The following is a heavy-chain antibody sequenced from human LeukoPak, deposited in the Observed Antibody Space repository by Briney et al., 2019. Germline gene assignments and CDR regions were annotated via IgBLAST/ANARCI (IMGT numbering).Heavy chain of an antibody. CDR1: TDSFSSHY. CDR3: ARDVVTVTKGFDI. CDR2: IPYIGST. D-gene: IGHD4-17*01. V-gene: IGHV4-59*11. Sequence: SETLSLTCAVSTDSFSSHYWTWIRQPPGKGLEWIGYIPYIGSTNYNPSLKSRVTISIDTSKNQFSLKLSSVTAADTAVYYCARDVVTVTKGFDIWGQGTTVSVSS. J-gene: IGHJ3*02.